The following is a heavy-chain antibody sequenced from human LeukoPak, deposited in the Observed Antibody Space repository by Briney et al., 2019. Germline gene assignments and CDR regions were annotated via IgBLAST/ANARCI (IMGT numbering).Heavy chain of an antibody. J-gene: IGHJ4*02. CDR1: GFTVSSNY. D-gene: IGHD3-22*01. CDR2: ISGSGGST. Sequence: GGSLRLSCAASGFTVSSNYMSWVRQAPGKGLEWVSAISGSGGSTYYADSVKGRFTISRDNSKNTLYLQMNSLRAEDTAVYYCARLGTSSVNNYYFDYWGQGTLVTVSS. V-gene: IGHV3-23*01. CDR3: ARLGTSSVNNYYFDY.